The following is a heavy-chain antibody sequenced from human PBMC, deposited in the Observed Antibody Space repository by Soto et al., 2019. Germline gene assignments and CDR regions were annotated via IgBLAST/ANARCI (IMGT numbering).Heavy chain of an antibody. CDR2: INPNSGGT. J-gene: IGHJ4*02. V-gene: IGHV1-2*04. CDR1: GYTFTGYY. CDR3: ARGGLRFLEGFDY. Sequence: ASVKVSCKASGYTFTGYYMHWVRQAPGQGLEGMGWINPNSGGTNYAQKFQGWVTMTRDTSISTAYMELSRLRSDETAVYYCARGGLRFLEGFDYWGQGTLVTVSS. D-gene: IGHD3-3*01.